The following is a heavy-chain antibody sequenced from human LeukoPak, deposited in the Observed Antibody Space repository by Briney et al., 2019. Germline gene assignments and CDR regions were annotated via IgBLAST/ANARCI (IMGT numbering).Heavy chain of an antibody. D-gene: IGHD3-10*01. CDR2: LNPNSGGT. CDR1: GYTFTGYY. V-gene: IGHV1-2*02. CDR3: ARDWVYGSGSYYNVKVNAFDI. J-gene: IGHJ3*02. Sequence: ASVKVSCKASGYTFTGYYMHWVRQAPGQGLEWMGWLNPNSGGTNYAQKFQGRVTMTRDTSISTAYMELSRLRSDDTAVYYCARDWVYGSGSYYNVKVNAFDIWGQGTMVTVSS.